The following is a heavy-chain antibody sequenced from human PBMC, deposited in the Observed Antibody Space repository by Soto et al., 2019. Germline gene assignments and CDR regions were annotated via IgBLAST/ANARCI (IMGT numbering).Heavy chain of an antibody. CDR2: IYYSGSA. V-gene: IGHV4-31*03. CDR3: ARVDSSSSLDY. CDR1: GGSISSGGYY. D-gene: IGHD6-6*01. Sequence: SETLSLTCTVSGGSISSGGYYWSWIRQHPGKGLEWIGYIYYSGSAYYNPSLKSRVTISVDTSKNQFSLKLSSVTAADTAVYYCARVDSSSSLDYCGQGTRVTVAS. J-gene: IGHJ4*02.